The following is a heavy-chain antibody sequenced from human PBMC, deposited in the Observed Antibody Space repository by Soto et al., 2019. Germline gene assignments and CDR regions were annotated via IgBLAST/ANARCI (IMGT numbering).Heavy chain of an antibody. CDR2: IIPIFGTA. J-gene: IGHJ6*02. Sequence: SVKVSCKASGGTFSSYAISWVRQAPGQGLEWMGGIIPIFGTANYAQKFQGRVTITADESTSTAYMELSSLRSEDTAVYYCARAYSRYTSDYYYYGMDVWGQGTTVTVYS. CDR3: ARAYSRYTSDYYYYGMDV. V-gene: IGHV1-69*13. D-gene: IGHD5-12*01. CDR1: GGTFSSYA.